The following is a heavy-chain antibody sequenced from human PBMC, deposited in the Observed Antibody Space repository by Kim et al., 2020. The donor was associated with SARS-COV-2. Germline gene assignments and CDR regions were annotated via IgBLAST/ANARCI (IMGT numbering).Heavy chain of an antibody. CDR3: ARDTGLRYFDWLQDWYFDL. J-gene: IGHJ2*01. CDR2: ISSSSSYT. CDR1: GFTFSDYY. Sequence: GGSLRLSCAASGFTFSDYYMSWIRQAPGKGLEWVSYISSSSSYTNYADSVKGRFTISRDNAKHSLYLQMNSLRAEDTAVYYCARDTGLRYFDWLQDWYFDLWGRGTLVTVSS. D-gene: IGHD3-9*01. V-gene: IGHV3-11*06.